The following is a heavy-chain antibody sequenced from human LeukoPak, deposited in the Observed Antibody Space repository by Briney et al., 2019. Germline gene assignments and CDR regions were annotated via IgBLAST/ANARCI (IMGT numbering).Heavy chain of an antibody. D-gene: IGHD6-13*01. CDR2: LNPKSRNT. CDR1: GYTFTSYD. V-gene: IGHV1-8*01. J-gene: IGHJ5*02. CDR3: ARGPSSSRRNWFDP. Sequence: ASVKVFCKASGYTFTSYDIKLVRQATGQGLEWMGWLNPKSRNTGYAQKFQGRVTMSRHTSLSTAYMELGSLRSEDTAVYYCARGPSSSRRNWFDPWGQGTLVTVSS.